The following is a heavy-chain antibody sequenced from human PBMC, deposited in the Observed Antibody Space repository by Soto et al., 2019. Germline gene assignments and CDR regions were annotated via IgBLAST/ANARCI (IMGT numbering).Heavy chain of an antibody. CDR3: AEGGGSKDYDDTSGYYLYYYYAMDV. CDR1: GFTFSSYA. CDR2: LSGSGVST. J-gene: IGHJ6*02. Sequence: EVQLLESGGGLVQPGGSLRLSCAASGFTFSSYAMTWVRQAPGKGLEWVSALSGSGVSTYYADSVKGRFTISRDNSKNTLYLQMNRLRAEDTAVYYGAEGGGSKDYDDTSGYYLYYYYAMDVWGQGTTVTVSS. V-gene: IGHV3-23*01. D-gene: IGHD3-22*01.